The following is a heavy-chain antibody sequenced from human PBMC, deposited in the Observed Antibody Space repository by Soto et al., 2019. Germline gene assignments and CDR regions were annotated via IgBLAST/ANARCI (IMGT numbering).Heavy chain of an antibody. D-gene: IGHD1-1*01. CDR3: VRQGIGNLHGLVDV. Sequence: QVQLQQSGPGLVKPSETLSLTCSVSSGPSSSHNWGWIRQPPGRGLEWIGYVYSTGGTSYTPSLKRRVTISADTSTNHISLTLTSVTAADTAVYYCVRQGIGNLHGLVDVWGQGTTVRVSS. V-gene: IGHV4-59*08. J-gene: IGHJ6*02. CDR1: SGPSSSHN. CDR2: VYSTGGT.